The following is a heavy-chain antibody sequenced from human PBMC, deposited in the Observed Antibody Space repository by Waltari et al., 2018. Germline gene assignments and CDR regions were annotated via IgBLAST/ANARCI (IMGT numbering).Heavy chain of an antibody. J-gene: IGHJ4*02. D-gene: IGHD6-19*01. CDR1: GFTFSSYW. CDR3: ASLSSSGWYDY. CDR2: INRDGSST. Sequence: EVQLVESGGGLVQPGGSLRLSCAASGFTFSSYWMHWVRQAPGKGLVWVSRINRDGSSTSYGDSVKGRFTISRDNAKNTLYLQMNSLRAEDTAVYYCASLSSSGWYDYWGQGTLVTVSS. V-gene: IGHV3-74*01.